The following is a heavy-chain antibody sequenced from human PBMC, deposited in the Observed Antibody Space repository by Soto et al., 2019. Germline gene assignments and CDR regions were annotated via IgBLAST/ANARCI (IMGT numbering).Heavy chain of an antibody. CDR1: GFTFDDYA. CDR3: AKDKRIRARHYYYGMDV. Sequence: GGSLRLSCAASGFTFDDYAMHWVRQAPGKGLEWVSGISWNSGSIGYADSVKGRFTISRDNAKNSLYLQMNSLRAEDTALYYCAKDKRIRARHYYYGMDVWGQGTTVTVSS. J-gene: IGHJ6*02. CDR2: ISWNSGSI. V-gene: IGHV3-9*01. D-gene: IGHD6-6*01.